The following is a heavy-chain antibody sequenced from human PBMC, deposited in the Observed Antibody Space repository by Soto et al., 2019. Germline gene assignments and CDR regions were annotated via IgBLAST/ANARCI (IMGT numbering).Heavy chain of an antibody. V-gene: IGHV3-7*01. J-gene: IGHJ4*02. D-gene: IGHD6-19*01. CDR3: ARDRYAGYSSGWYGKVDY. Sequence: ESGGGLVQPGGSLRLSCAASGFTFSSYWMSWVRQAPGKGLEWVANIKQDGSEKYYVDSVKGRFTISRDNAKNSLYLQMNSLRAEDTAVYYCARDRYAGYSSGWYGKVDYWGQGTLVTVSS. CDR2: IKQDGSEK. CDR1: GFTFSSYW.